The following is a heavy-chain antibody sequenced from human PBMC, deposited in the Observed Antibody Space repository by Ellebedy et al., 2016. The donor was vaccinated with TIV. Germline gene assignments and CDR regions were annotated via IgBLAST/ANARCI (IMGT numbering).Heavy chain of an antibody. V-gene: IGHV3-23*01. CDR2: ITGSGRST. CDR1: GFSFSYYA. Sequence: GESLKISXAASGFSFSYYAMSWVRQAPGKGLEWVSAITGSGRSTNYADSVKGRFSISRDNFNNTLYLQMNSLRVDDTAIYYCDLGMDFWGQGILVTVSS. J-gene: IGHJ4*02. CDR3: DLGMDF.